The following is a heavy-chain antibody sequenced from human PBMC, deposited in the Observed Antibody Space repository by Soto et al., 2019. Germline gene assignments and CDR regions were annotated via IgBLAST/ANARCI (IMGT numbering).Heavy chain of an antibody. Sequence: QVQLVQSGAEVRTPGASVKVSCKASGYTFTSYDINWVRQATGQGPEWMGWMNPDRGNTGYVQKFQGRVTMTRNTAISTAYMELSSLRSEDTAVYYCARWVGGSNVNFDYWGQGTLVTVSS. CDR3: ARWVGGSNVNFDY. CDR2: MNPDRGNT. D-gene: IGHD3-10*01. V-gene: IGHV1-8*01. J-gene: IGHJ4*02. CDR1: GYTFTSYD.